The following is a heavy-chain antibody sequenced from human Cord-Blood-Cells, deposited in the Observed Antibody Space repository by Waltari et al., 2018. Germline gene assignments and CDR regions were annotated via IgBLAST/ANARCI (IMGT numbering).Heavy chain of an antibody. D-gene: IGHD3-10*01. V-gene: IGHV4-34*01. CDR2: INHSGST. J-gene: IGHJ6*03. CDR1: GGSFSGYY. Sequence: QVQLQQWGAGLLKPSETLSLTCAVYGGSFSGYYWSWIRQPPGKGLEWIGEINHSGSTNYNPSLKSRVTISVDTSKNQFSLKLSSVTAADTAVYYCARGYYGSGSYPSIYYMDVWGRGTTVTVSS. CDR3: ARGYYGSGSYPSIYYMDV.